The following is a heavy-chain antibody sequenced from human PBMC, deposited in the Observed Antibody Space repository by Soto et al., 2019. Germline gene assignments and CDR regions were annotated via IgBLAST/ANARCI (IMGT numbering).Heavy chain of an antibody. J-gene: IGHJ6*02. D-gene: IGHD4-17*01. Sequence: LSLTCAVCGGSFSGYYCSWIRQPPGKGLEWIGEINHSGSTNYNPSLKSRVTISVDTSKNQFSLKLSSVTAADTAVYYCARVDGDYSFYYYYGMDVWGQGTTVTVSS. CDR2: INHSGST. CDR1: GGSFSGYY. CDR3: ARVDGDYSFYYYYGMDV. V-gene: IGHV4-34*01.